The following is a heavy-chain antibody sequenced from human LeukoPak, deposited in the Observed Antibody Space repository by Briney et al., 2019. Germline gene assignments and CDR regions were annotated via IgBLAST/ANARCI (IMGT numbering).Heavy chain of an antibody. V-gene: IGHV3-30*18. CDR1: GFTFRSYG. D-gene: IGHD6-13*01. CDR3: AKEGIAAPRYGMDV. CDR2: ISYDGSNK. J-gene: IGHJ6*02. Sequence: PGGSLRLSCAASGFTFRSYGMHWVRQAPGKGLEWVAVISYDGSNKYYADSVKGRFTISRDNSKNTLYLQMNSLRAEDTAVYYCAKEGIAAPRYGMDVWGQGTTVTVSS.